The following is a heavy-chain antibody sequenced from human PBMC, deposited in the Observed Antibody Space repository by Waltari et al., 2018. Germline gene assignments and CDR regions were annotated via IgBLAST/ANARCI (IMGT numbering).Heavy chain of an antibody. CDR1: GFPFSSYA. Sequence: QVQLVESGGGVVQPGRSLRLSCAASGFPFSSYAMHWVRQAPGKGLEWVAVISYDGSNKYYADSVKGRFTISRDNSKNTLYLQMNSLRAEDTAVYYCASMLDEGGFDYWGQGTLVTVSS. D-gene: IGHD2-8*01. V-gene: IGHV3-30-3*01. J-gene: IGHJ4*02. CDR2: ISYDGSNK. CDR3: ASMLDEGGFDY.